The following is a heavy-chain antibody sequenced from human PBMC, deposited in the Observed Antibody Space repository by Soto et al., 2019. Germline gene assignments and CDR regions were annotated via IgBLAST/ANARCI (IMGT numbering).Heavy chain of an antibody. D-gene: IGHD3-10*01. V-gene: IGHV1-3*01. CDR1: GYTFTSYA. Sequence: QVQLVQSGAEVKKPGASVKVSCKASGYTFTSYAMHWVRQPPGQRLEWMGWINAGNGNTKYSQKFQGRVTITRDTSASTAYMELSSLRSEDTAVYYCARDRYGSGAYWGQGTLVTVSS. J-gene: IGHJ4*02. CDR2: INAGNGNT. CDR3: ARDRYGSGAY.